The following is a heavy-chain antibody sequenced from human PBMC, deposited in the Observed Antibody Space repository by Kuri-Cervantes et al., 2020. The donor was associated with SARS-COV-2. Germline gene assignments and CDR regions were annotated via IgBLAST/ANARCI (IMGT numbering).Heavy chain of an antibody. D-gene: IGHD1-14*01. V-gene: IGHV3-30*03. CDR2: ISDDEVSK. J-gene: IGHJ6*02. CDR1: GFTFSNYG. CDR3: ARPRKPVYYDHGMDV. Sequence: LSLTCAASGFTFSNYGMHWVRQAPGKGLEWVAVISDDEVSKHYADSVNGRFTISRDKSKNTLYLQMTSLRPGDTAIYYCARPRKPVYYDHGMDVWGQGTMVTVSS.